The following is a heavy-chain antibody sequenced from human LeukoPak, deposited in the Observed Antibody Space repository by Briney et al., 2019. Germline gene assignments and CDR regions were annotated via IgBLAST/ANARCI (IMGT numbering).Heavy chain of an antibody. CDR2: ISGSGGNT. V-gene: IGHV3-23*01. CDR3: AKDLSPLYYYYGMDV. Sequence: GGSLRLSCAASGFAFTSYAMSWVRHVPGKGLEWVSAISGSGGNTYYADSVKGRFTISRDNPKNTLYLHMNSLRAEDTAVYYCAKDLSPLYYYYGMDVWGQGTTVTVSS. CDR1: GFAFTSYA. J-gene: IGHJ6*02.